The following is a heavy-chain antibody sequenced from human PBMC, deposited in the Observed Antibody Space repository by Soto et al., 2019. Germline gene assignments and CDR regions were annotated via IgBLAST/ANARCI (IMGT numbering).Heavy chain of an antibody. CDR2: ISGSGGST. D-gene: IGHD3-10*01. Sequence: GGSLRLSCAASGSTFSSYAMSWVRQAPGKGLEWVSAISGSGGSTYYADSVKGRFTISRDNSKNTLYLQMNSLRAEDTAVYYCARGRSYYGSGSYFPYYYGMDVWGQGTTVTVSS. CDR1: GSTFSSYA. V-gene: IGHV3-23*01. J-gene: IGHJ6*02. CDR3: ARGRSYYGSGSYFPYYYGMDV.